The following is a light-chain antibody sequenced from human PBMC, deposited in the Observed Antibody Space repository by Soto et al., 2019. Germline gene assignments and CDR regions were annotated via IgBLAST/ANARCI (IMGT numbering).Light chain of an antibody. CDR3: QQRSNWPPIT. CDR1: QSLSGN. CDR2: RAS. Sequence: EIVMTQSPATLAVSPGETATLSCRASQSLSGNLAWYQQKPGQAPRLLLFRASTRATGVPARFSGSGSGTEFTLTISGLQSEDFAVYYCQQRSNWPPITFGQGTRLEIK. J-gene: IGKJ5*01. V-gene: IGKV3-15*01.